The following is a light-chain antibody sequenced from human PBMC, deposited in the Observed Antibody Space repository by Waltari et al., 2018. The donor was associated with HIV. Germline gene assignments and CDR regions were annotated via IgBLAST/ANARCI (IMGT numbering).Light chain of an antibody. CDR2: DAS. Sequence: DIQMTQSPSSLSASVGDRVTITCQASQDITNYLNWYQHKPGKAPKLLIYDASNLETGVPSRFSGSGSGTDFTLTISTLQPEDIATYFCQQSTNLPFTFGGGTKLEIK. V-gene: IGKV1-33*01. CDR3: QQSTNLPFT. J-gene: IGKJ4*01. CDR1: QDITNY.